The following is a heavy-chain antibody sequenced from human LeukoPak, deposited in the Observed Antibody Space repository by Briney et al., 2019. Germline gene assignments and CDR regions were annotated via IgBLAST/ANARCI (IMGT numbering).Heavy chain of an antibody. CDR1: GFTFSSYA. V-gene: IGHV3-23*01. CDR2: ISGSGGST. Sequence: GGSLRLSCAASGFTFSSYAMSWVRQAPGKGLEWVSAISGSGGSTYHADSVKGRFTISRDNSKNTLYLQMNSLRAEDTAVYYCAKGNYGSGSYGLDYWGQGTLVTVSS. D-gene: IGHD3-10*01. J-gene: IGHJ4*02. CDR3: AKGNYGSGSYGLDY.